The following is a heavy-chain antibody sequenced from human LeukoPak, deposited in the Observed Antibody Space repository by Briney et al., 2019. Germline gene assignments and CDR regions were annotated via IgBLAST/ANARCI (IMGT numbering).Heavy chain of an antibody. Sequence: GGSLRLSCAASGFTFSSYAMSWVRQAPGKGLEWVSAISGSGGSTYYADSVKGRFTISRDNSKNTLYLQMNSLRAEDTAVYYCAKVPQKYYYDSSGSQGGGYWGQGTLVTVSS. D-gene: IGHD3-22*01. CDR2: ISGSGGST. CDR3: AKVPQKYYYDSSGSQGGGY. CDR1: GFTFSSYA. J-gene: IGHJ4*02. V-gene: IGHV3-23*01.